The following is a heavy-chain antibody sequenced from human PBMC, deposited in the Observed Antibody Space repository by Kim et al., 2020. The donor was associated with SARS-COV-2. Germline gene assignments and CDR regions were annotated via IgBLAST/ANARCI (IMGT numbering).Heavy chain of an antibody. CDR2: TYYRSRWFT. D-gene: IGHD1-26*01. CDR1: GDSVSSNSVA. V-gene: IGHV6-1*01. CDR3: ARWDHDAGFFDY. J-gene: IGHJ4*02. Sequence: SQTLSLTCAISGDSVSSNSVAWSWIRPSPSRGLEWLGRTYYRSRWFTQYAPSVKSRININPDTSKSQFSLQLNSVTPEDTAMYYCARWDHDAGFFDYWGQGTPVTVSS.